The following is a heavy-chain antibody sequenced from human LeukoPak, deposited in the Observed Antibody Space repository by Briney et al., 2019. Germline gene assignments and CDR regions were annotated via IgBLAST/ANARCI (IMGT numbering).Heavy chain of an antibody. CDR2: IYTSGST. J-gene: IGHJ5*02. CDR3: ARDRAGYYDSSGYTVGWFDP. Sequence: SETLSLTCTVSGGCISSYYWSWIRQPPGKGLEWIGYIYTSGSTNYNPSLKSQVTISVDTSKNQFSLKLSSVTAADTAVYYCARDRAGYYDSSGYTVGWFDPWGQGTLVTVSS. CDR1: GGCISSYY. V-gene: IGHV4-4*09. D-gene: IGHD3-22*01.